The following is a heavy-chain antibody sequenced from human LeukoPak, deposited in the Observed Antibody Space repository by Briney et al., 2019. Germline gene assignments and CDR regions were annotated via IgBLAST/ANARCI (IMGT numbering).Heavy chain of an antibody. Sequence: SATLSLTXTVSGGSISSGDYYWSWIRQPPGQGLEWIGYIYYSGSTYYNPSLKSRVTISVDTSKNQFSLKLSSVTAADTAVYYCASRYNWNDGGAFDYWGQGTLVTVPS. CDR3: ASRYNWNDGGAFDY. V-gene: IGHV4-30-4*08. J-gene: IGHJ4*02. CDR1: GGSISSGDYY. CDR2: IYYSGST. D-gene: IGHD1-1*01.